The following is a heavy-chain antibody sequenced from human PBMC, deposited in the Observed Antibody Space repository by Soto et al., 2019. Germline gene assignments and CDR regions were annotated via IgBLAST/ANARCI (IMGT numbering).Heavy chain of an antibody. D-gene: IGHD1-26*01. V-gene: IGHV1-69*01. J-gene: IGHJ4*02. CDR1: GGTFSIYS. CDR2: IIPIFGTA. CDR3: ARDGGRHYGGIDY. Sequence: VQLVQSGAEVKKPGYSVKVSCKASGGTFSIYSINWVRQAPGQGLEWMGEIIPIFGTANYAQKFQGRVTITADESTSTAYMELSSLRSEDTAVYYGARDGGRHYGGIDYWGQGTLVTGSS.